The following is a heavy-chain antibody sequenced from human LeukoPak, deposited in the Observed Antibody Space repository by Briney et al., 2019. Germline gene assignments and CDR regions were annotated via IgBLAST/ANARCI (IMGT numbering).Heavy chain of an antibody. J-gene: IGHJ4*02. V-gene: IGHV3-53*01. CDR2: IYSGGST. Sequence: PGGSLRLSCAASGFTFSSYAMRWVRQAPGKGLEWVSGIYSGGSTYYADSVKGRFTISRDNAKNSLYLQMNSLRAEDTAVYYCARATGYSSAKAADYWGQGTLVTVSS. D-gene: IGHD6-19*01. CDR3: ARATGYSSAKAADY. CDR1: GFTFSSYA.